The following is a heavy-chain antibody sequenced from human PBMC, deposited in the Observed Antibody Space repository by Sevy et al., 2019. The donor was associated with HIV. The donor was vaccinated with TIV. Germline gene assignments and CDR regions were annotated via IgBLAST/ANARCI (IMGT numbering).Heavy chain of an antibody. V-gene: IGHV3-9*01. D-gene: IGHD3-22*01. CDR1: GFNFDEFA. J-gene: IGHJ6*02. Sequence: GGSLRLSCAASGFNFDEFAIHWVRQAPGKGLEWVSGISYNSGSIGYADSMKGRFNISRDNAKKSLYLQMNSLRIEDTALYYCAKARGGYRNHYYYPMDVWGQGTTVTVSS. CDR2: ISYNSGSI. CDR3: AKARGGYRNHYYYPMDV.